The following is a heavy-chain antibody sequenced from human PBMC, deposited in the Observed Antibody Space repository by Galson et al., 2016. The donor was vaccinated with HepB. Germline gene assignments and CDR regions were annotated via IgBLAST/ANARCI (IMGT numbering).Heavy chain of an antibody. Sequence: QSGAEVKKPGESLKISCKGSGYRFTGYWLAWVRQTSGRGLEWMGIIYPGDSDTRYSPSFQGQVTMSADKPLSTAYLQWSSLKASDTATYYCARLGDFGSGTSYFYYYGMDVWGQGTTVTVSS. V-gene: IGHV5-51*01. CDR2: IYPGDSDT. CDR1: GYRFTGYW. J-gene: IGHJ6*02. D-gene: IGHD3-10*01. CDR3: ARLGDFGSGTSYFYYYGMDV.